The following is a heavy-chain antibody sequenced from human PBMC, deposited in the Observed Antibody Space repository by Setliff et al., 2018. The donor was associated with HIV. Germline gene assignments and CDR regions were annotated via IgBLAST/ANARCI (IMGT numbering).Heavy chain of an antibody. Sequence: ASVKVSCKASGYSFTTYTISWVRQAPGQGLEWMGWISAYNGNTLYAQKFQGRVAITADKSTITAYMELSSLRSEDTAVYYCAREPDYGIRDAFDIWGQGTMVTVSS. D-gene: IGHD3-10*01. CDR2: ISAYNGNT. J-gene: IGHJ3*02. CDR3: AREPDYGIRDAFDI. V-gene: IGHV1-18*01. CDR1: GYSFTTYT.